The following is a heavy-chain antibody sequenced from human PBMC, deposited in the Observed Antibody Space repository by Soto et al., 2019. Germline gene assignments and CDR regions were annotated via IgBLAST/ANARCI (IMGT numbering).Heavy chain of an antibody. J-gene: IGHJ4*02. D-gene: IGHD5-18*01. CDR2: VNAGNGYT. CDR3: ARGAHTYGYVFDY. CDR1: GYTFTSNA. Sequence: QVHRVQSGAEVKKPGASVKVSCRSSGYTFTSNAIHWVHQAPGQSLEWMGWVNAGNGYTKYLQNFQGRVTITSDTSASTAYMELNSLRAEDTAVYYCARGAHTYGYVFDYWGQGTLVTVSS. V-gene: IGHV1-3*01.